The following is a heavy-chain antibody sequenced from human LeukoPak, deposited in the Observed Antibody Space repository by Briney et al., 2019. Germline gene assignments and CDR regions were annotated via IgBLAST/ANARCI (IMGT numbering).Heavy chain of an antibody. CDR2: INHSGST. Sequence: PSETLSLTCTVSGGSISSSSYYWSWIRQPPGKGLEWIGEINHSGSTNYNPSLKSRVTISVDTSKNQFSLKLSSVTAADTAVYYCARVSAWFGKKFDYWGQGTLVTVSS. J-gene: IGHJ4*02. V-gene: IGHV4-39*07. D-gene: IGHD3-10*01. CDR1: GGSISSSSYY. CDR3: ARVSAWFGKKFDY.